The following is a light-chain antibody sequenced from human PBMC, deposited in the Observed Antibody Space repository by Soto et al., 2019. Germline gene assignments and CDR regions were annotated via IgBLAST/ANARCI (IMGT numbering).Light chain of an antibody. CDR3: QQRGHWPRT. CDR2: EAS. Sequence: EVVLTQSPATMSLYPGGGATLSCRASQSVSTYLGWYQQKPGQAPRLLIFEASKRATGIPDRISGSGSGTDFTLTISSLEPEDFAVYYCQQRGHWPRTFGQGTKVEMK. J-gene: IGKJ1*01. V-gene: IGKV3-11*01. CDR1: QSVSTY.